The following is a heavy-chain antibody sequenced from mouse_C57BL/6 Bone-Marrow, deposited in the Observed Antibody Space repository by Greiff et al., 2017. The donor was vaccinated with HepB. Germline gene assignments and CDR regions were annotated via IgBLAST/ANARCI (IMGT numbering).Heavy chain of an antibody. Sequence: QVQLQQPGAELVRPGTSVKLSCKASGYTFTSYWMHWVKQRPGQGLEWIGVIDPSDSYTNYNQKFKGKATLTVDTSSSTAYMQLSSLTSEDSAVYYCATLLLRYIYWGQGTTLTVSS. V-gene: IGHV1-59*01. D-gene: IGHD1-1*01. CDR2: IDPSDSYT. CDR3: ATLLLRYIY. CDR1: GYTFTSYW. J-gene: IGHJ2*01.